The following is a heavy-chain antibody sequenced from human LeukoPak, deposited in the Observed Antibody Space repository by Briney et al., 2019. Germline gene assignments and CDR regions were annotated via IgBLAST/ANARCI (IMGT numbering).Heavy chain of an antibody. CDR3: ARARGIYDFWSGYYRQNY. V-gene: IGHV3-11*04. Sequence: PGGSLRLSCAASGFTFSDYYMSWIRQAPGKGLEWVSYISSSGSTIYYADSVNGRFTISRDNAKNSLYLQMNSLRAEDTAVYYCARARGIYDFWSGYYRQNYWGQGTLVTVSS. J-gene: IGHJ4*02. D-gene: IGHD3-3*01. CDR2: ISSSGSTI. CDR1: GFTFSDYY.